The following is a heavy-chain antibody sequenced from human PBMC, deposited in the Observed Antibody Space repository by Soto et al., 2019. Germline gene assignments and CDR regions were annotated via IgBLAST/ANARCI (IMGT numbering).Heavy chain of an antibody. D-gene: IGHD5-12*01. CDR3: ARPHLRGYSGYDSAGEFDY. V-gene: IGHV1-2*04. J-gene: IGHJ4*02. CDR2: INPNSGGT. CDR1: GGTFSSYA. Sequence: GASVKVSCKASGGTFSSYAISWVRQAPGQGLEWMGWINPNSGGTNYAQKFQGWVTMTRDTSISTAHMELSRLRSDDTAVYYCARPHLRGYSGYDSAGEFDYWGQGTLVTVSS.